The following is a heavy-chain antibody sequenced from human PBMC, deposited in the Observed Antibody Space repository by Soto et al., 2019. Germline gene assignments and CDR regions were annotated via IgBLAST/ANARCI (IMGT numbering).Heavy chain of an antibody. CDR2: ISHSGRT. D-gene: IGHD3-10*02. Sequence: KTSDTLSLTCTASGASLRSGSYYWSWIRQPPGKGLEWIGYISHSGRTNYDPSLKSRLTMSVDTSQNQFSLQLNSVTAADTAVYYCSYVSSFDYWGHGTLVTVSS. CDR3: SYVSSFDY. V-gene: IGHV4-61*01. J-gene: IGHJ4*01. CDR1: GASLRSGSYY.